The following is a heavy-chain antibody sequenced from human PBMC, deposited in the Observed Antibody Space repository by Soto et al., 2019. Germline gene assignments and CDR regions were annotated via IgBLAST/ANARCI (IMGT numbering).Heavy chain of an antibody. CDR2: ISNDGNRQ. J-gene: IGHJ3*02. V-gene: IGHV3-30-3*01. Sequence: GGSLRLSCVASGFSFSSQAMHWVRQAPGKGLEWVAAISNDGNRQLYADSVKDRFTVSRDNSRNTLDLQMNNLRTEDTGVYFCARDIYSYGSVGTPDIWGQGTMVTVSS. CDR1: GFSFSSQA. D-gene: IGHD5-18*01. CDR3: ARDIYSYGSVGTPDI.